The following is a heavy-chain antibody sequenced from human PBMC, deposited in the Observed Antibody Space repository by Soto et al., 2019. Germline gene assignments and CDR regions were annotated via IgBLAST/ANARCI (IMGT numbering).Heavy chain of an antibody. Sequence: GGSLRLSCAASGFTFSSYAMSWVRQAPGKGLEWVSAISGSGGSTYYADSVKGRFTISRDNSKNTLYLQMNSLRAEDTAVYYCATNGASITIFGVVTYYFDYWGQGTLVTVSS. J-gene: IGHJ4*02. CDR3: ATNGASITIFGVVTYYFDY. CDR1: GFTFSSYA. V-gene: IGHV3-23*01. CDR2: ISGSGGST. D-gene: IGHD3-3*01.